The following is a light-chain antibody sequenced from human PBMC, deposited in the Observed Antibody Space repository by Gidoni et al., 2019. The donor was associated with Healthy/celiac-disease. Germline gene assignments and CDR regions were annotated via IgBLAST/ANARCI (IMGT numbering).Light chain of an antibody. Sequence: FVLTLSLATLSLSPGASATLSCSASQSVSSSYLAWYQQKPGQAPRLLIYGASSRATGIPERFSGSGSGTDFTLTISRLEAEDVAVYYWQQGGSSLWTFGQGTKVEIK. CDR1: QSVSSSY. J-gene: IGKJ1*01. CDR3: QQGGSSLWT. V-gene: IGKV3-20*01. CDR2: GAS.